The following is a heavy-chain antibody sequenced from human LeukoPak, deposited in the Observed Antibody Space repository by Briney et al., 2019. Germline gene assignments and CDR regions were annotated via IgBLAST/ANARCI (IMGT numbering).Heavy chain of an antibody. CDR3: ARFRRGDTVVVPAAPYYYYYMDV. Sequence: SETLSLTCAVYGGSFSGYYWSWIRQPPGKGLEWIGEINHSGSTNYNPSLKSRVTISVDTSKNQFSLKLSSVTAADTAVYYCARFRRGDTVVVPAAPYYYYYMDVWGKGTTVTVSS. J-gene: IGHJ6*03. V-gene: IGHV4-34*01. CDR2: INHSGST. CDR1: GGSFSGYY. D-gene: IGHD2-2*01.